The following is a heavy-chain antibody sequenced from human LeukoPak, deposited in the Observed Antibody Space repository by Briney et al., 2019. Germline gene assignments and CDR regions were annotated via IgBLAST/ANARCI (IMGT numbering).Heavy chain of an antibody. V-gene: IGHV3-66*02. Sequence: GGSLRLSCAASGFTVGSNYMSWVRQAPGKGLEWVSVIYSGGSTYYTDSVKVRFTISRDNSKNTLYLQMNSLRAEDTAVYYCARVTASGGSRHFDYWGQGTLVTVSS. J-gene: IGHJ4*02. CDR1: GFTVGSNY. D-gene: IGHD2-15*01. CDR3: ARVTASGGSRHFDY. CDR2: IYSGGST.